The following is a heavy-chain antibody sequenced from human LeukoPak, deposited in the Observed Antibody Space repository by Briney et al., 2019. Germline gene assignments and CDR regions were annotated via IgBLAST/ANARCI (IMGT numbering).Heavy chain of an antibody. D-gene: IGHD3-3*01. Sequence: PGGSLRLSCAASGFTLSSYRMSWARQAPGRGLGWVANIKKDGSEKYYVCSVKGPLTISRDNAKNTLYLQMNSLRAEDTAVYYCARHGYYDFWSGYYNFDYWGQGTLVTVSS. J-gene: IGHJ4*02. CDR2: IKKDGSEK. CDR1: GFTLSSYR. CDR3: ARHGYYDFWSGYYNFDY. V-gene: IGHV3-7*01.